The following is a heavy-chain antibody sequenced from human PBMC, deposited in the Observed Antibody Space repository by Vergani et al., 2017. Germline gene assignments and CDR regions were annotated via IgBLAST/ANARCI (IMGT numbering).Heavy chain of an antibody. D-gene: IGHD3-22*01. Sequence: EVQLVESGGGLVQPGRSLRLSCAASGFTFDDYAMHWVRQAPGKGLEWVSGISWNSGSIGYADSVKGRFTISRDNAKNSLYLQMNSLRAEDTALYYCAKAVGSSGYYFDYWGQGTLVTVSS. CDR2: ISWNSGSI. CDR3: AKAVGSSGYYFDY. CDR1: GFTFDDYA. V-gene: IGHV3-9*01. J-gene: IGHJ4*02.